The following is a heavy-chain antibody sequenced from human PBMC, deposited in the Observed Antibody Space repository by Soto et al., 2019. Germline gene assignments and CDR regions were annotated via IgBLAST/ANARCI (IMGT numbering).Heavy chain of an antibody. V-gene: IGHV1-8*01. CDR3: AREYSSSSDYYYYGMDV. Sequence: QVQLVQSGAEVKKPGASVKVSCKASGYTFTSYDINWVRQATGQGLEWMGWMTPNSGNTGYAQKFQGRVTMTRNTSISTAYMELSSLRSEDTAVYYCAREYSSSSDYYYYGMDVWGQGTTVTVSS. CDR1: GYTFTSYD. CDR2: MTPNSGNT. D-gene: IGHD6-6*01. J-gene: IGHJ6*02.